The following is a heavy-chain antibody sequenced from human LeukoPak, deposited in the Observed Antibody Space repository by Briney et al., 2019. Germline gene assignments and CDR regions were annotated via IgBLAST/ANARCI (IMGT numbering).Heavy chain of an antibody. CDR3: AREMFYDILTPLDY. CDR1: GYTFTGYY. D-gene: IGHD3-9*01. J-gene: IGHJ4*02. Sequence: ASVKVSCKASGYTFTGYYMHWVRQAPGQGLEWMGWINPSSGGTNYAQKFQGRVTMTRDTSISTAYMELSRLRSDDTAVYYCAREMFYDILTPLDYWGQGTLVTVSS. CDR2: INPSSGGT. V-gene: IGHV1-2*02.